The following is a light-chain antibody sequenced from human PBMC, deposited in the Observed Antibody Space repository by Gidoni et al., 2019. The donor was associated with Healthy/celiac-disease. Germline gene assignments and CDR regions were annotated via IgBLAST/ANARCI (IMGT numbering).Light chain of an antibody. V-gene: IGLV2-14*01. CDR1: SSDVGGYNY. CDR2: DVS. CDR3: SSYTSSSTLV. J-gene: IGLJ1*01. Sequence: QSALTQPASVSVSPGHLITISCTGTSSDVGGYNYVSWYQQHPGKAPTLMIYDVSNRPSGVSDRFSGSKSGNTASLTISGLQAEDEADCYCSSYTSSSTLVFGTGTKVTVL.